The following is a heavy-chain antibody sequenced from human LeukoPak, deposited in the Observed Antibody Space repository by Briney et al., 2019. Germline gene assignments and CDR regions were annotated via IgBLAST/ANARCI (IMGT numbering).Heavy chain of an antibody. CDR3: ARDRSSGYYGSNDY. D-gene: IGHD6-19*01. Sequence: GGSLRLSCAASGFTFTSYEMNWVRQVPGKGLEWVSYISSRGSTIYYADSVKGRFTTSRDNAKNSLYLQMSGLRAEDTAVYYCARDRSSGYYGSNDYWGQGTLVTVSS. V-gene: IGHV3-48*03. CDR2: ISSRGSTI. CDR1: GFTFTSYE. J-gene: IGHJ4*02.